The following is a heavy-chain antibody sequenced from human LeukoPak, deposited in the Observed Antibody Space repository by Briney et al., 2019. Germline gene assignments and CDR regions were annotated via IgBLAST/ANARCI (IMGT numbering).Heavy chain of an antibody. CDR1: GYTFTSYY. CDR3: ARVKRDYDILTGYFGGGYYYGMDV. V-gene: IGHV1-46*03. CDR2: INPGGGST. J-gene: IGHJ6*02. D-gene: IGHD3-9*01. Sequence: ASVKVSCKASGYTFTSYYMHWVRQAPGQGLEWMGIINPGGGSTSYAQKFQGRVTMTRDTSTSTVYMELSSLRSEDTAVYYCARVKRDYDILTGYFGGGYYYGMDVWGQGTTVTVSS.